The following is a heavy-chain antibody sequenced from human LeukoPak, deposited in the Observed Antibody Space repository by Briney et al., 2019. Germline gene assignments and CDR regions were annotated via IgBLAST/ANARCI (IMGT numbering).Heavy chain of an antibody. Sequence: SQTLSLTCTVSGGSISSGSYYWRWIRQPAGKGLEWIGRIYTSGSTNYNPSLKSRVTISVDTSKNQFSLKLSSVTAADTAVYYCARGYDFWSGYLDYWGQGTLVTVSS. J-gene: IGHJ4*02. CDR3: ARGYDFWSGYLDY. CDR2: IYTSGST. V-gene: IGHV4-61*02. D-gene: IGHD3-3*01. CDR1: GGSISSGSYY.